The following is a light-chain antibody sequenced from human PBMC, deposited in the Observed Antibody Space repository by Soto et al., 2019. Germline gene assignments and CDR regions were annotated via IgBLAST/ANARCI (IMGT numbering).Light chain of an antibody. J-gene: IGLJ2*01. CDR1: SSDVGGYNS. Sequence: QSALTQPASVSGSPGQSITISCTGTSSDVGGYNSVSWYQQHPGKAPKLIIYEVTHRPSGVSNRFSGSQSANTASLTISGLQAEDEADYYCCSFTTSSTLVVFGGGTKLTVL. CDR2: EVT. V-gene: IGLV2-14*01. CDR3: CSFTTSSTLVV.